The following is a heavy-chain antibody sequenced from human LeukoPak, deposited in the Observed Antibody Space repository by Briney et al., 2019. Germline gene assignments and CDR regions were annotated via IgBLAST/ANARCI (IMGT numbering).Heavy chain of an antibody. Sequence: SETLSLTCAVYSGSFSGYYWTRFRQPPGKGLEWIGEFNHNWGAKYNPSLKSRVTISVDTSKNHLSLSLNSVTTADTAVYYCAASLWFGIYPDYWGQGSLVTVSS. D-gene: IGHD3-10*01. CDR3: AASLWFGIYPDY. J-gene: IGHJ4*02. CDR2: FNHNWGA. CDR1: SGSFSGYY. V-gene: IGHV4-34*01.